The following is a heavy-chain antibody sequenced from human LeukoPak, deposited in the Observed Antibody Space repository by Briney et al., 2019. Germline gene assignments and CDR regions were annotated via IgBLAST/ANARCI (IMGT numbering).Heavy chain of an antibody. D-gene: IGHD2-15*01. CDR3: AKQLGYCSDGSCYFPY. CDR1: GFTSSSSA. CDR2: ISNNGGYT. V-gene: IGHV3-23*01. J-gene: IGHJ4*02. Sequence: HPGGSLRLPCAASGFTSSSSAMSWVRQAPGKGLEWVSAISNNGGYTYYADSVQGRFTISRDNSKSTLCLQMNSLRAEDTAVYYCAKQLGYCSDGSCYFPYWGQGTLVTVSS.